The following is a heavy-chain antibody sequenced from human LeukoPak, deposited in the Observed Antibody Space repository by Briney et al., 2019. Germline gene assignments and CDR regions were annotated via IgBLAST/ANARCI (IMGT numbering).Heavy chain of an antibody. V-gene: IGHV3-23*01. CDR2: ISGNSDTT. D-gene: IGHD1-26*01. CDR3: AKEGIKESPREFDY. Sequence: GGSLRLSCAASGFTFSNYGMNWVRQAPGKGLEWVSVISGNSDTTYYADSVKGRFTISRDNSKNTLYLQMNSLRVENTAVYYCAKEGIKESPREFDYWGQGSLVTVSS. J-gene: IGHJ4*02. CDR1: GFTFSNYG.